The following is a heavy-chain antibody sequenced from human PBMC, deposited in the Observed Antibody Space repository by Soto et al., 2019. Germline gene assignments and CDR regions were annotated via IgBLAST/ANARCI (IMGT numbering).Heavy chain of an antibody. D-gene: IGHD6-13*01. CDR2: IRSESYGGST. Sequence: GPSLCLSCTAPGFTFSAFAVTWVRQATGEGLEWVGVIRSESYGGSTVLAASVKGRFAISRDDSKSIAYLHMSSLKSEDTGFFHSSRGRGTSGWYADHWGQ. V-gene: IGHV3-49*04. CDR3: SRGRGTSGWYADH. CDR1: GFTFSAFA. J-gene: IGHJ4*02.